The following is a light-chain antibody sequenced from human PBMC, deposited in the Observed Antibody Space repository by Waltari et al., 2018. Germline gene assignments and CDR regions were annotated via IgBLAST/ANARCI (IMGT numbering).Light chain of an antibody. CDR3: QQYNNWPLLT. Sequence: EIVMAQSPATLSVFPGERATLSCRSIQSVATYLAWYQQQPGQAPRLLIYGASTRPTGIPARFSGGGSGTEFTLTISSLQSEDFAVYYCQQYNNWPLLTFGGGTRVEIK. V-gene: IGKV3-15*01. CDR2: GAS. CDR1: QSVATY. J-gene: IGKJ4*01.